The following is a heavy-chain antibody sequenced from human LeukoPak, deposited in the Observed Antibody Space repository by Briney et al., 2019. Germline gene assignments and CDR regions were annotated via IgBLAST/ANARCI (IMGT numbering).Heavy chain of an antibody. Sequence: GASVKVSCKASGYTFTGYYMHWVRQAPGQGLEWMGWINPNSGGTNYAQKFQGRVTMTRDTSISTAYMELSRLRSDDTAVYYCARVSACDFWSGYYCRFDPWGQGTLVTVSS. CDR3: ARVSACDFWSGYYCRFDP. D-gene: IGHD3-3*01. V-gene: IGHV1-2*02. CDR2: INPNSGGT. CDR1: GYTFTGYY. J-gene: IGHJ5*02.